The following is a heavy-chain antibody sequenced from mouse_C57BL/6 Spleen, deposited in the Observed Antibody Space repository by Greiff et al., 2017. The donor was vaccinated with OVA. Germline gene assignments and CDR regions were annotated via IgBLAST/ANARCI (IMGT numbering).Heavy chain of an antibody. J-gene: IGHJ3*01. D-gene: IGHD1-1*01. CDR1: GYTFTDYN. V-gene: IGHV1-18*01. Sequence: EVKLMESGPELVKPGASVKIPCKASGYTFTDYNMDWVKQSHGKSLEWIGDINPNNGGTIYNQKFKGKATLTVDKSSSTAYMELRSLTSEDTAVYYCARRGTVVAGLAWFAYWGQGTLVTVSA. CDR2: INPNNGGT. CDR3: ARRGTVVAGLAWFAY.